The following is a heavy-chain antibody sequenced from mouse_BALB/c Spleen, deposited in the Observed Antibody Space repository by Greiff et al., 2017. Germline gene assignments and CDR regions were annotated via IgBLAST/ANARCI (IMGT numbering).Heavy chain of an antibody. CDR2: ISSGSSTI. J-gene: IGHJ1*01. V-gene: IGHV5-17*02. CDR1: GFTFSSFG. Sequence: DVKLVESGGGLVQPGGSRKLSCAASGFTFSSFGMHWVRQAPEKGLEWVAYISSGSSTIYYADTVKGRFTISRDNPKNTLFLQMTSLRSEDTAMYDCARDLHWYFDVWGAGTTVTVSS. CDR3: ARDLHWYFDV.